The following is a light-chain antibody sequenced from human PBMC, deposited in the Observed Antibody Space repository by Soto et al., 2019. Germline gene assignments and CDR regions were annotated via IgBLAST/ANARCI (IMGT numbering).Light chain of an antibody. J-gene: IGLJ1*01. CDR1: TTDVGSYNL. Sequence: QSVLTQPASVSGSPGQSITISCTGTTTDVGSYNLVSWYQQHPGRAPKLMIYEVSRRPSGVSNRFSGSKSGNTASLTISGLQAEDEADYYCCSWAGSNSLYFFRTGTKVTVL. CDR2: EVS. V-gene: IGLV2-23*02. CDR3: CSWAGSNSLYF.